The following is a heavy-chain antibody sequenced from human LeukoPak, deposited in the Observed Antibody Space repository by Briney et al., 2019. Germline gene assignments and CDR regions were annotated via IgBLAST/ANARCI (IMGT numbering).Heavy chain of an antibody. Sequence: PGGALLLSCSASRFTFINYGLSWIRQAPGAGVDQIKVLGDTGADASCADSVRGRFIISRDNSKNTVYLQMNSLRAEDTAVYFCGKDWVALRPPYDYWGQGALVTVSS. CDR2: LGDTGADA. CDR1: RFTFINYG. D-gene: IGHD6-6*01. V-gene: IGHV3-23*01. J-gene: IGHJ4*02. CDR3: GKDWVALRPPYDY.